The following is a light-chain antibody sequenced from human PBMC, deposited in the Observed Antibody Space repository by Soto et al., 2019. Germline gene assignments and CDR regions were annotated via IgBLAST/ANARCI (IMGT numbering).Light chain of an antibody. J-gene: IGLJ1*01. Sequence: QSVPTQPRSASWSPGQSVTISCTGTSKDVGYYNYVSWYQHPPGKAPKLLIYDVSKRPSGVPDRFSGSTSGNTASLPVSGLPAEDEGDYHCSSYAASDYPYVFGTGTKVTLL. CDR1: SKDVGYYNY. V-gene: IGLV2-8*01. CDR3: SSYAASDYPYV. CDR2: DVS.